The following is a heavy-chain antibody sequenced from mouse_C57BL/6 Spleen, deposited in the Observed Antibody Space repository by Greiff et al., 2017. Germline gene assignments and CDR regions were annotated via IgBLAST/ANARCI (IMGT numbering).Heavy chain of an antibody. J-gene: IGHJ4*01. Sequence: DVKLVESRGGLVQPGGSLSLCCAASGFTFTDYYMSLVRQPPGKALEWLGFIRNKANGYTTEYSASVKGRFTIFRDNSQSILYLQMNALIAYDSATYYCSRYHYYGINYDAIHYCAQVTSVTVSS. CDR1: GFTFTDYY. D-gene: IGHD1-1*01. CDR3: SRYHYYGINYDAIHY. CDR2: IRNKANGYTT. V-gene: IGHV7-3*01.